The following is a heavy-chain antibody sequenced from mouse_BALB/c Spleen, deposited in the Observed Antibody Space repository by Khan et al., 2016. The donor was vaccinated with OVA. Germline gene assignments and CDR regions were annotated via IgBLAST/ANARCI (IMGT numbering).Heavy chain of an antibody. V-gene: IGHV1S132*01. J-gene: IGHJ3*01. CDR1: GYTFTSYW. Sequence: VELVESGAELVKPGASVKLSCKTSGYTFTSYWIPWVKQRPGQGLGWIGEIFPGTGTTYYNENFKGKATLTIDTSSTTAYMQLSSLTSEDSAVYFCARGYFGNYEFAYWGQGTLVTVSS. D-gene: IGHD2-1*01. CDR3: ARGYFGNYEFAY. CDR2: IFPGTGTT.